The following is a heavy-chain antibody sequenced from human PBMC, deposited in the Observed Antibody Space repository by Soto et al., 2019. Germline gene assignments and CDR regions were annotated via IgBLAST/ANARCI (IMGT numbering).Heavy chain of an antibody. D-gene: IGHD5-12*01. CDR1: GFTFSSYW. CDR2: IEGDGSET. Sequence: GGALRLSSEASGFTFSSYWMHWVRQAPGKGLVWVSRIEGDGSETNYADSVKGRFTISRDNAKNTLYLQLNSLRAEDTAVYYCLRGNSGYGNFEYWGQGTRVT. V-gene: IGHV3-74*01. J-gene: IGHJ4*02. CDR3: LRGNSGYGNFEY.